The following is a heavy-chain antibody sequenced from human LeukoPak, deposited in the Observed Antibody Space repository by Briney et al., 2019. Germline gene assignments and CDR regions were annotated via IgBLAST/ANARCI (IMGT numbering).Heavy chain of an antibody. J-gene: IGHJ4*02. Sequence: SETLSLTCTVSGESISGFYWNWIRQPPGKGLEWIGYIYYSGSSNYNPSLKSRVTISVDTSKNQFSLKLYSVTASDAAIYYCARHLSGTTMAHYFDFWGQGTLVTVSS. CDR3: ARHLSGTTMAHYFDF. CDR1: GESISGFY. V-gene: IGHV4-59*08. D-gene: IGHD1-1*01. CDR2: IYYSGSS.